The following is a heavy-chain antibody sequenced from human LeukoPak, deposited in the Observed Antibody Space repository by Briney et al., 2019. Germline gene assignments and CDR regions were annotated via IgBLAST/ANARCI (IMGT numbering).Heavy chain of an antibody. Sequence: SETLSLTCTVSGGSIGSGNYFWSWIRQPAGKGLEWIGRVFTSGGTNYNPSLESRVTISIDTSKNLFSLNLTSVTAADTAVYYCARDRPRTLRVAVLENWNDPWGRGTLVTVPS. CDR3: ARDRPRTLRVAVLENWNDP. CDR2: VFTSGGT. V-gene: IGHV4-61*02. J-gene: IGHJ5*02. D-gene: IGHD4-17*01. CDR1: GGSIGSGNYF.